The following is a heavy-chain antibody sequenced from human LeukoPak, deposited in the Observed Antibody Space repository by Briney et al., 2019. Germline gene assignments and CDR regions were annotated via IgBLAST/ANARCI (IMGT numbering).Heavy chain of an antibody. J-gene: IGHJ3*02. CDR1: GDSISSAYY. Sequence: SQTLSLTCTVSGDSISSAYYWSWIRQPAGKGLEWIGRIYTSGSTNYNPSLKSRFTISVDTSKNQFSLKLTSVIAADTAVYYCARGGAYCGGDCYSDDAFDIWGQGTMVTVSS. CDR3: ARGGAYCGGDCYSDDAFDI. CDR2: IYTSGST. D-gene: IGHD2-21*02. V-gene: IGHV4-61*02.